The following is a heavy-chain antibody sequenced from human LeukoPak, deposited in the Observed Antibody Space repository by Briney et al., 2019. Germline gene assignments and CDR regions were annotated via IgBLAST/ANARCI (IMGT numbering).Heavy chain of an antibody. V-gene: IGHV1-46*01. J-gene: IGHJ4*02. Sequence: ASVKVSCKASGYTFTSYYMHWVRQAPGQGLEWMGIINPSGGSTSYAQKFQGRVTMTRDMSTSTVYMELSSLRSEDTAVYYCARDGTYCSGGSCYYFDYWGQGTLVTVSS. CDR2: INPSGGST. CDR1: GYTFTSYY. D-gene: IGHD2-15*01. CDR3: ARDGTYCSGGSCYYFDY.